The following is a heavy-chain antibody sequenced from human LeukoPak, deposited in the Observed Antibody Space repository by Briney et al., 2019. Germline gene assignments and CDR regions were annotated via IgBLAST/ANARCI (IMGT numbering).Heavy chain of an antibody. J-gene: IGHJ6*04. Sequence: SETLSLTCAVYGGSFSGYYWSWIRQPPGKGLEWIGEVNHSGSTNYNPSLKSRVTISVDTSKNQFSLKLSSVTAADTAVYYCASSGPRGYSYGRYYYYGMDVWGKGTPVTVSS. D-gene: IGHD5-18*01. CDR3: ASSGPRGYSYGRYYYYGMDV. V-gene: IGHV4-34*01. CDR2: VNHSGST. CDR1: GGSFSGYY.